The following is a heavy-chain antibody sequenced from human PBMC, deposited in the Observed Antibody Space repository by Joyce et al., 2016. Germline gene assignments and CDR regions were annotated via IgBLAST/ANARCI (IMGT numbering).Heavy chain of an antibody. D-gene: IGHD2-2*01. V-gene: IGHV3-30*18. CDR1: GFTFSIYG. J-gene: IGHJ3*02. CDR3: AKFFMSATPSPNDAFDI. CDR2: ISYDGSNK. Sequence: QVQLVESGGGVVQPGMSLRLSCAASGFTFSIYGMHWVRQAQGKGLEWVAVISYDGSNKLYRDSVKGRFTISRDNSKNTLYLQMNDLRAEDTAVYYCAKFFMSATPSPNDAFDIWGQGTMVTVSS.